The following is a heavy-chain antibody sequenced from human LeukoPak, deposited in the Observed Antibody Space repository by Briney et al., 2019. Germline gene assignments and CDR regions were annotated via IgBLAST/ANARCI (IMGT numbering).Heavy chain of an antibody. CDR1: GGSISSYY. V-gene: IGHV4-59*01. D-gene: IGHD6-19*01. Sequence: SETLSLTCTVSGGSISSYYWSWIRQLPGKGLEWIGYIYYSGSTNYNPSLKSRVTISVDTSKNQFSLKLSSVTAADTAVYYCARKGGWYASFDIWGQGTMVTVSS. J-gene: IGHJ3*02. CDR2: IYYSGST. CDR3: ARKGGWYASFDI.